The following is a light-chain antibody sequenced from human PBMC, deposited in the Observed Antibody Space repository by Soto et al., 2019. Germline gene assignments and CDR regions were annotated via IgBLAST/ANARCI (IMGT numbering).Light chain of an antibody. J-gene: IGLJ1*01. CDR3: YSSTCSTTYV. CDR1: SSDVGSYNR. V-gene: IGLV2-18*02. Sequence: QSVLTQPPSVSGSPGQSVTISCSGTSSDVGSYNRVSWYQQAPGTAPKVMIYEVSNRPSGVPDRFSGSKSGNTASLTISGLQPEDEAEYYCYSSTCSTTYVFGTGTKVPV. CDR2: EVS.